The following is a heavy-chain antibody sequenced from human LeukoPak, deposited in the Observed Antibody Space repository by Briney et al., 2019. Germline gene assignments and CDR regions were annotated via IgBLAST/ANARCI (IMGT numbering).Heavy chain of an antibody. CDR1: GYTFTSYG. J-gene: IGHJ4*02. Sequence: GASVKVSCKASGYTFTSYGISWVRQAPGQGLEWMGWISAYNGNTNYAQKLQGRVTMTTDTSTSTAYMELRSLGSDDTAVYYCARGGVYSSSWYGGFRQFDYWGQGTLVTVSS. D-gene: IGHD6-13*01. CDR2: ISAYNGNT. CDR3: ARGGVYSSSWYGGFRQFDY. V-gene: IGHV1-18*01.